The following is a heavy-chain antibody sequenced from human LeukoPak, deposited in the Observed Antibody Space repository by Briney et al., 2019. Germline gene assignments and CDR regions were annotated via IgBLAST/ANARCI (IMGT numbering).Heavy chain of an antibody. D-gene: IGHD6-19*01. CDR3: ARDGGSSGWPDAFDI. CDR1: GFTFSSYS. Sequence: PGGSLRLSCAASGFTFSSYSMNWVRQAPGKGLEWVSSISSSSSYIYYADSVKGRFTISRDNAKNSLYLQMNSLRAEDTAVYYCARDGGSSGWPDAFDIWGQGTMVTVSS. V-gene: IGHV3-21*01. J-gene: IGHJ3*02. CDR2: ISSSSSYI.